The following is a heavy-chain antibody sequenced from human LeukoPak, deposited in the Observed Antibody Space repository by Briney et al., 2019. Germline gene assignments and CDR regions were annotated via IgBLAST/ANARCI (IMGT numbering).Heavy chain of an antibody. D-gene: IGHD5-18*01. CDR2: IYHSGST. Sequence: SETLSLTCTVSGGSISSGGYYWSWIRQPPGKGLEWIGYIYHSGSTYYNPSLKSRVTISVDRSKNQFSLKLSSVTAADTAVYYCAGGPEASSYGWYNWFAPWGQGTLVTVSS. CDR1: GGSISSGGYY. CDR3: AGGPEASSYGWYNWFAP. V-gene: IGHV4-30-2*01. J-gene: IGHJ5*02.